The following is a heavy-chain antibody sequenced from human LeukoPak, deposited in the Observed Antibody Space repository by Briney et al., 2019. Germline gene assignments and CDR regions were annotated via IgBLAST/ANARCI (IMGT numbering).Heavy chain of an antibody. J-gene: IGHJ6*02. CDR1: GFTFSSYA. V-gene: IGHV3-23*01. Sequence: GGSLRLSCAASGFTFSSYAMSWVRQAPGKGLEWVSAISGSGGSTYYADSVKGRFTISRDNSKNTLYLQMNSLRAEDTAVYYCAKGVRYFDWLSNYYYYGMDVWGQGTTVAASS. CDR2: ISGSGGST. CDR3: AKGVRYFDWLSNYYYYGMDV. D-gene: IGHD3-9*01.